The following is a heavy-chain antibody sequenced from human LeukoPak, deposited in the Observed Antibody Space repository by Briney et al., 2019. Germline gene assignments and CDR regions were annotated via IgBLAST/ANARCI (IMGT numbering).Heavy chain of an antibody. D-gene: IGHD2/OR15-2a*01. V-gene: IGHV3-74*01. J-gene: IGHJ4*02. CDR1: IHLYCRHW. CDR2: VSGDGSNT. Sequence: GGSLRLSCGPPIHLYCRHWTRCGRQAPGKGLVWVSRVSGDGSNTFYADSVKGRFTISRDNAKNTLYLQMNSLRAEDTAVYYCARELFSRDWGQGTLVTVSS. CDR3: ARELFSRD.